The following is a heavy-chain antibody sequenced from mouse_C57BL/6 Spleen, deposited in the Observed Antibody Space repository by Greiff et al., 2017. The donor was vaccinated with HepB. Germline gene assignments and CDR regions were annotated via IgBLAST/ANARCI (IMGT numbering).Heavy chain of an antibody. J-gene: IGHJ4*01. D-gene: IGHD1-1*02. Sequence: VQLQQSGAELVRPGTSVKVSCKASGYAFTNYLIEWVKQRPGQGLEWIGVINPGSGGTNYNEKFKGKATLTADKSSSTAYMQLSSLTSEDSAVYFCARSRVAPYAMDYWGQGTSVTVSS. CDR1: GYAFTNYL. CDR3: ARSRVAPYAMDY. CDR2: INPGSGGT. V-gene: IGHV1-54*01.